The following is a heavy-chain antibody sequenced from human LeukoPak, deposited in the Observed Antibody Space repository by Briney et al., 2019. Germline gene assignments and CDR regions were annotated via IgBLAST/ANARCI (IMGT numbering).Heavy chain of an antibody. Sequence: GGSLRLSCAASGFTFRTSAMNWVRQAPGKGLEWVSCISSSSSYIYYGDSVKGRFTTSRDNAKNSLYLQMNSLRAEDTAVYYCARDLRSSGYYAFDYWGQGTLVTVSS. D-gene: IGHD3-22*01. J-gene: IGHJ4*02. CDR3: ARDLRSSGYYAFDY. CDR2: ISSSSSYI. CDR1: GFTFRTSA. V-gene: IGHV3-21*01.